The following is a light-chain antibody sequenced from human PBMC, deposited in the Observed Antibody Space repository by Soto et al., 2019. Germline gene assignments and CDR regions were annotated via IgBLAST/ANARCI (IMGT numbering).Light chain of an antibody. V-gene: IGKV3-20*01. J-gene: IGKJ1*01. CDR1: QSVTISY. Sequence: EVLLAQSPCTLSLSPVEIAILSCMHSQSVTISYLAWFQRKPGQAPMLLIYGARSRATGVPDRFSASGSGTDFSLTISRLEPEDFAVYYCQQYGTSPWTFGQGTKVDIK. CDR2: GAR. CDR3: QQYGTSPWT.